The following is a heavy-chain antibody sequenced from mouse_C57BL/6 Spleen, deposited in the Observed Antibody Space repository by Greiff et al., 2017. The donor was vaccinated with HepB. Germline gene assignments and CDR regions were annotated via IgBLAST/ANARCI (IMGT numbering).Heavy chain of an antibody. J-gene: IGHJ3*01. D-gene: IGHD1-1*01. CDR3: ARGGLYYGSSYQFAY. CDR2: IYPGSGST. Sequence: QVQLQQPGAELVKPGASVKMSCKASGYTFTSYWITWVKQRPGQGLEWIGDIYPGSGSTNYNEKFKSKATLTVDTSSSTAYMQLSSLTSEDSAVYYWARGGLYYGSSYQFAYWGQGTLVTVSA. V-gene: IGHV1-55*01. CDR1: GYTFTSYW.